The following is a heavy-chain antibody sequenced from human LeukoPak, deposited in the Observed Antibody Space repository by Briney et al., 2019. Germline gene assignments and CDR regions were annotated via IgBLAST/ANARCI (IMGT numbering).Heavy chain of an antibody. CDR1: GFTFDDYA. CDR2: ISWNSGSI. V-gene: IGHV3-9*03. D-gene: IGHD5-18*01. Sequence: PGGSLRLSCAASGFTFDDYAMHWVRQAPGKGLEWVSGISWNSGSIGYADSVKSRFTISRDNAKSTLYLQTNSLRADDMALYYCTRASGYSSGAVDYWGQGTLVTVSS. J-gene: IGHJ4*02. CDR3: TRASGYSSGAVDY.